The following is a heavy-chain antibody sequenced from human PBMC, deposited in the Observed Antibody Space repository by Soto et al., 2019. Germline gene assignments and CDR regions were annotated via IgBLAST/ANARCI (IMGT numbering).Heavy chain of an antibody. D-gene: IGHD3-16*02. CDR1: GFTFSSYW. CDR3: ARVHLGEVSPIFDY. V-gene: IGHV3-7*01. Sequence: EVQLVESGGGLVQPGGSLRLSCAASGFTFSSYWMSWVRQAPGKGLEWVANIKQDGSEKYYVDSVKGRFTISRDNAKNSLYLQMNSLRAEDTAVYYCARVHLGEVSPIFDYWGQGTLVTVSS. J-gene: IGHJ4*02. CDR2: IKQDGSEK.